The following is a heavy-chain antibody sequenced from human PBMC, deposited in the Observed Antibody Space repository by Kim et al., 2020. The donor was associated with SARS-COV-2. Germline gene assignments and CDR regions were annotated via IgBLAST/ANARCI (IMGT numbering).Heavy chain of an antibody. Sequence: YYTDSVKGRFTISRDNSKNTLYLQMNSLRAEDTAVYYCAKLLAVAGTGDYWGQGTLVTVSS. CDR3: AKLLAVAGTGDY. V-gene: IGHV3-30*02. D-gene: IGHD6-19*01. J-gene: IGHJ4*02.